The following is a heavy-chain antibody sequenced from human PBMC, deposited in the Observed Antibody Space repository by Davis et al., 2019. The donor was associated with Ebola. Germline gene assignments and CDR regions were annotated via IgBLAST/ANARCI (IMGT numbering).Heavy chain of an antibody. CDR3: ASWGGSY. J-gene: IGHJ4*02. D-gene: IGHD1-26*01. CDR2: ISSTSNYI. Sequence: GESLKISCAASGFTFSSYSMNWVRQAPGKGLEWVSSISSTSNYIYYADSVKGRFTMSRDNAKNSLHLQMNSLRAEDTAVYYCASWGGSYWGQGTLVTVSS. V-gene: IGHV3-21*01. CDR1: GFTFSSYS.